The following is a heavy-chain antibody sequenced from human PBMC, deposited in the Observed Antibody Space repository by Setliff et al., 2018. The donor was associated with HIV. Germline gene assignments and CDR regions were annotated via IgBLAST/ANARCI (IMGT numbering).Heavy chain of an antibody. D-gene: IGHD3-10*01. CDR3: ARDQKYGSGSYYKSGTFDY. J-gene: IGHJ4*02. CDR2: INAGNGVT. V-gene: IGHV1-3*01. CDR1: GYSFTYYA. Sequence: ASVKVSCKASGYSFTYYAVHWVRQAPGQRLEWMGWINAGNGVTRYAEKFQGRVTFTRDTSASTDYMELSSLRSADTAVYYCARDQKYGSGSYYKSGTFDYWGQGALVTVSS.